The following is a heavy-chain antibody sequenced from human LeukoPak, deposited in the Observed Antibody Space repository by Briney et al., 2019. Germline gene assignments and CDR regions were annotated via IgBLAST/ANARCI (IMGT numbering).Heavy chain of an antibody. CDR1: GFTFSSYA. D-gene: IGHD3-16*01. V-gene: IGHV3-30*04. CDR2: ISYDGSNK. Sequence: PGGSLRLSCAASGFTFSSYAMHWVRQAPGKGLEWVAVISYDGSNKYYADSVKGRFTISRDNSKNTLYLQMNSLRAEDTAVYYCARGLLDAFDIWGQGTMVTVSS. CDR3: ARGLLDAFDI. J-gene: IGHJ3*02.